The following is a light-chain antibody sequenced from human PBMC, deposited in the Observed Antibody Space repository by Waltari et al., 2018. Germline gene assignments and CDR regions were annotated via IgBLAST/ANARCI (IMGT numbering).Light chain of an antibody. CDR2: KTS. CDR3: QQYSTYSVFT. Sequence: DIQMTQSPSTLSASVGDTVIITCRASQSISGWLAWYQQKPGKAPSLLIYKTSSVESGVPSRFSGSGSGTEFTLTITSLQPDDFATYYCQQYSTYSVFTFGPGTKVDIK. V-gene: IGKV1-5*03. CDR1: QSISGW. J-gene: IGKJ3*01.